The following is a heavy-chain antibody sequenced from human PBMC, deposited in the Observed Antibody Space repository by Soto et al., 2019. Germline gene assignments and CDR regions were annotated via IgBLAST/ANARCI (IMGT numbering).Heavy chain of an antibody. CDR1: GFTFSSYA. D-gene: IGHD3-3*01. J-gene: IGHJ3*02. Sequence: PGGSLRLSCAASGFTFSSYAMHWVRQAPGKGLEYVSAISSNGGSTYYANSVKGRFTISRDNSKNTLYLQMGSLRAEDMAVYYCARAHVLRFLEWLLWGAFDIWGQGTMVTVSS. CDR3: ARAHVLRFLEWLLWGAFDI. CDR2: ISSNGGST. V-gene: IGHV3-64*01.